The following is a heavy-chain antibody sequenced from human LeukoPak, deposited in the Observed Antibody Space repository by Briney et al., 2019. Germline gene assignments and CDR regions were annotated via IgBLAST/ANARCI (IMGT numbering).Heavy chain of an antibody. V-gene: IGHV3-21*01. Sequence: PGGSLRLSCAASGFTFSGYNMNWVRQAPGKGLEWVSFIGSSSYIYYADSVKGRFTISRDNAKNSLYLQMNSLTAEDTALYYCARAIAAAGFDYWGQGTLVTVSS. CDR3: ARAIAAAGFDY. D-gene: IGHD6-13*01. CDR2: IGSSSYI. CDR1: GFTFSGYN. J-gene: IGHJ4*02.